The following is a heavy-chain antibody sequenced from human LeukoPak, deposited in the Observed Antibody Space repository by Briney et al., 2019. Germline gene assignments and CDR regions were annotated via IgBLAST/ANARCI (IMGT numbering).Heavy chain of an antibody. CDR1: GFTFSTYG. J-gene: IGHJ5*02. CDR3: ARALGYCSSTNCYSWFDP. CDR2: IWYDGSKK. V-gene: IGHV3-33*01. D-gene: IGHD2-2*01. Sequence: PGGSLRLSCAASGFTFSTYGMHWVRQAPGKGLEWVAVIWYDGSKKYYAESVKGRFTISRDNSKNTLYLQMNSLRAEDTAVYYCARALGYCSSTNCYSWFDPWGQGTLVTVSS.